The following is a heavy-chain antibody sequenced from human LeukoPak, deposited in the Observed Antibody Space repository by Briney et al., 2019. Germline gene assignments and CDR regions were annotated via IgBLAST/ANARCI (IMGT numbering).Heavy chain of an antibody. CDR1: GGSISSHY. D-gene: IGHD5-24*01. J-gene: IGHJ3*02. V-gene: IGHV4-4*07. Sequence: SETLSLTCIVSGGSISSHYWSWIRQAAGRGLEWIGRIHVSGSADYNPSLKSRVTMSLDTSKNQFSLKMSSVIAADTAVYHCARVGRRDGYNNGFDMWGQGTMVTVSS. CDR2: IHVSGSA. CDR3: ARVGRRDGYNNGFDM.